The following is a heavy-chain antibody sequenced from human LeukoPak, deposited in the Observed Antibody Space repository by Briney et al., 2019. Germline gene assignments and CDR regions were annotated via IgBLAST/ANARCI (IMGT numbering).Heavy chain of an antibody. J-gene: IGHJ3*02. CDR2: IYTSGST. CDR3: ARHNDHSRAFDI. Sequence: SETLSLTCTVSGGSLSSYYWSWIRQPAGKGLEWIGRIYTSGSTNYNPSLKSRVTMSVDTSKNQFSLKLSSVTAADTAVYYCARHNDHSRAFDIWGQGTMVTVSS. V-gene: IGHV4-4*07. CDR1: GGSLSSYY. D-gene: IGHD4-11*01.